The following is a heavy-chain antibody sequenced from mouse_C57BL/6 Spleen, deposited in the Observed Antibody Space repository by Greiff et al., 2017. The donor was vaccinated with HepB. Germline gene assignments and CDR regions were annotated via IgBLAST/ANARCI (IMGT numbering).Heavy chain of an antibody. CDR3: ARPPIYYDLYFDY. Sequence: QVQLQQPGAELVKPGASVKLSCKASGYTFTSYWMHWVKQRPGQGLEWIGMIHPNSGSTNYDEKFKSKATLTVDKSSSTAYMQLSSLTSEDSAVYYCARPPIYYDLYFDYWGQGTTLTVSS. CDR2: IHPNSGST. CDR1: GYTFTSYW. J-gene: IGHJ2*01. D-gene: IGHD2-4*01. V-gene: IGHV1-64*01.